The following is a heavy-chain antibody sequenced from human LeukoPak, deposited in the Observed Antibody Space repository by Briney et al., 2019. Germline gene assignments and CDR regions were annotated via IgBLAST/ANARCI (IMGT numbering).Heavy chain of an antibody. V-gene: IGHV4-59*01. J-gene: IGHJ4*02. Sequence: SETLSLTCTVSGGSISSYYWSWIRQLPGKGLEWIGYIYYSGSTNYNPSLKSRVTISVDTSKNQFSLKLSSVTAADTAVYYCARGHGDYEFDYWGQGTLVTVSS. CDR1: GGSISSYY. D-gene: IGHD4-17*01. CDR2: IYYSGST. CDR3: ARGHGDYEFDY.